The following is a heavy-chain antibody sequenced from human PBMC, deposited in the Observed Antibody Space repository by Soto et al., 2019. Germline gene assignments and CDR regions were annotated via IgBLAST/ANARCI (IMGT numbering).Heavy chain of an antibody. CDR3: ARGNHGWQQLWYFDL. J-gene: IGHJ2*01. D-gene: IGHD5-12*01. CDR1: GGTFSNYP. CDR2: IIPIFGTV. V-gene: IGHV1-69*12. Sequence: QVQLVQSGAEVKKPGSSVKVSCKASGGTFSNYPISWVRQAPGQGLEWMGGIIPIFGTVNYAQKFQGRVTITADESTSKAYLELSSLRSEDTAVYYCARGNHGWQQLWYFDLWGRGTVVTVSS.